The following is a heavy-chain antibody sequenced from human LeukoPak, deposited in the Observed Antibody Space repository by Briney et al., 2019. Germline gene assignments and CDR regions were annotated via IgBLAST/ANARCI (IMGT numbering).Heavy chain of an antibody. CDR1: GFTFSSYA. J-gene: IGHJ4*02. D-gene: IGHD5-18*01. V-gene: IGHV3-30-3*01. CDR3: ARELDSYGYSYFDY. CDR2: ISYDGSNK. Sequence: GGSLRLSCAASGFTFSSYAMHWVRQAPGKGLEWVAVISYDGSNKYYADSVKGRFTISRDNSKNTLYLQMNSLRAEDTAVYYCARELDSYGYSYFDYWGQGTLVTVSS.